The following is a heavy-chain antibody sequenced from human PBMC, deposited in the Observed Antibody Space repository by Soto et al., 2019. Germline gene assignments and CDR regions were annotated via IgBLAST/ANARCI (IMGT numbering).Heavy chain of an antibody. CDR1: GFTFDDYA. CDR2: ISWNSGNI. Sequence: GGSLRLSCAASGFTFDDYAMHWVRQAPGKGLEWVSGISWNSGNIGYADSVKGRFTISRDNAKNSLYLQMNSLRAEDTALYYCAKDITYSGSSGFDYWGRRTLVTVSS. J-gene: IGHJ4*02. D-gene: IGHD6-6*01. CDR3: AKDITYSGSSGFDY. V-gene: IGHV3-9*01.